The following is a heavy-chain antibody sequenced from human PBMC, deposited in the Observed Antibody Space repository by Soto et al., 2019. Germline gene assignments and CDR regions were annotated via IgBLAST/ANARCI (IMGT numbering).Heavy chain of an antibody. CDR1: GFTFSSYA. CDR3: VKYPLSDWLLPALFDS. Sequence: GGSLRLSCSASGFTFSSYAMHWVRQAPGKGLEYVSAISSNGGSTYYADSVKGRFTISRDNSKNTLYLQMSSLRAEDTSLYYCVKYPLSDWLLPALFDSWGQGTLVTVSS. V-gene: IGHV3-64D*06. CDR2: ISSNGGST. J-gene: IGHJ4*02. D-gene: IGHD3-9*01.